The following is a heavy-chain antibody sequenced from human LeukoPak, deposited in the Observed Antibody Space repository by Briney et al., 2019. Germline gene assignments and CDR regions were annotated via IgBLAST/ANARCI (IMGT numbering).Heavy chain of an antibody. D-gene: IGHD5-12*01. CDR1: RGSISSYY. Sequence: SETLSLTCTVSRGSISSYYWSWIRQPPGKGLEWIGYIYYSGSTNYNPSLKSRVTISVDTSKNQFSLKLSSVTAADTAVYYCARVYSGYDFYFDYWGQGTLVTVSS. CDR2: IYYSGST. J-gene: IGHJ4*02. CDR3: ARVYSGYDFYFDY. V-gene: IGHV4-59*01.